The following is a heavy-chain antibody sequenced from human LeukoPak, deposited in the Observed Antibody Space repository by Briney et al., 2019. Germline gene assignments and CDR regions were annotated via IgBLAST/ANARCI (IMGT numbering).Heavy chain of an antibody. CDR2: IKQDGSEK. D-gene: IGHD3-10*01. J-gene: IGHJ4*02. CDR1: GFTFSSYW. CDR3: AREHGSGPYKGNFDY. Sequence: GGSLRLSCAASGFTFSSYWMSWVRQAPGKGLEWVANIKQDGSEKYYVDSVKGRFTISRDNAKNSLYLQMNSLRAEDTAVYYCAREHGSGPYKGNFDYWGQGTLVTVSS. V-gene: IGHV3-7*01.